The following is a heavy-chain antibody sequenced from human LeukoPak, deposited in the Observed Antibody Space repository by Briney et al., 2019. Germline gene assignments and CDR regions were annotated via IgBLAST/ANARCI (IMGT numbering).Heavy chain of an antibody. J-gene: IGHJ4*02. Sequence: SQTLSLTCAISGVSVSSNSAAWNWIRQSPSRGLEWLGRTYYRSKWYNDYAVSVKSRITINPDTSKNQFSLKLSSVTAADTAVYYCARDHSGYGDYVDYWGQGTLVTVSS. D-gene: IGHD4-17*01. CDR3: ARDHSGYGDYVDY. CDR1: GVSVSSNSAA. V-gene: IGHV6-1*01. CDR2: TYYRSKWYN.